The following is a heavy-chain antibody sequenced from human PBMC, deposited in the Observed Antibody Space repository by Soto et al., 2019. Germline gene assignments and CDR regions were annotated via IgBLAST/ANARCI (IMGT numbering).Heavy chain of an antibody. CDR2: IYYSETT. J-gene: IGHJ5*02. CDR1: GGSISSGSYY. CDR3: AGAEGYSRTWGLFDP. D-gene: IGHD6-13*01. V-gene: IGHV4-31*03. Sequence: QVQLQESGPGLVKPSQTLSLTCSVSGGSISSGSYYWSWFRQQPVKGLEWIGYIYYSETTYYNPTLKSRGTLSLDTSKNQFSLNLTAVTAEDAAVYYCAGAEGYSRTWGLFDPWGQGTLVSVSS.